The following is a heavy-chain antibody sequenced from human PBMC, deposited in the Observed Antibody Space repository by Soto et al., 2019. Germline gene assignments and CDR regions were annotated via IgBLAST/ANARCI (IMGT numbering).Heavy chain of an antibody. J-gene: IGHJ4*02. Sequence: TQSLTYTVSGGSISSGGYYWSWIRQHPGKGLEWIGYIYYSGSTYYNPSLKSRVTISVDTSNNQFSPKLSSVTAADTAVDYCARDIGGTYDISGYYDYWGQGTLVTVPQ. CDR2: IYYSGST. CDR3: ARDIGGTYDISGYYDY. V-gene: IGHV4-31*03. D-gene: IGHD3-22*01. CDR1: GGSISSGGYY.